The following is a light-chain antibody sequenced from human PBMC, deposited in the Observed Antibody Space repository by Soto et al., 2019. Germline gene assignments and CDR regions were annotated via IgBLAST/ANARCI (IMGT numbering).Light chain of an antibody. CDR1: SGHSSYA. CDR2: LNSDGSH. V-gene: IGLV4-69*01. CDR3: QTWGTGIQV. J-gene: IGLJ2*01. Sequence: QPVLTQSPSASASLGASVKLTCTLSSGHSSYAIAWHQQRPEKGPRYLMKLNSDGSHSKGDGIPDRFSGSSSGAERYLTISSLQSEYEADYYCQTWGTGIQVFGGGTKLTVL.